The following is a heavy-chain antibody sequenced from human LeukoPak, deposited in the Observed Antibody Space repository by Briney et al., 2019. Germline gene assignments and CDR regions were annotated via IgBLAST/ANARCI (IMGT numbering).Heavy chain of an antibody. CDR3: ARGSSYYYDSSGYFDY. J-gene: IGHJ4*02. CDR2: ISSSGSTI. V-gene: IGHV3-11*04. CDR1: GFTFSDYY. Sequence: GGSLRLSCAASGFTFSDYYMSWIRQAPGKGLEWVSYISSSGSTIYYADSVKGRFTISRDNAKNSLYLQMNSLRAEDTAVYYCARGSSYYYDSSGYFDYWGQGTLVTVSS. D-gene: IGHD3-22*01.